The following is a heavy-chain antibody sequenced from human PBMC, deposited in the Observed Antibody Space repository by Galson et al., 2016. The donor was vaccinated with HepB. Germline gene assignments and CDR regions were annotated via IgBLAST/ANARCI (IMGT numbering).Heavy chain of an antibody. CDR2: ISTNGATI. V-gene: IGHV3-48*01. J-gene: IGHJ2*01. CDR3: ARVQFSSGPYWFFDL. D-gene: IGHD5-18*01. Sequence: SLRLSCAASGFTFTTHTMNWVRQAPGKGLESISCISTNGATIHYADSVKGRFTVSRDNAKSSLYLQMNGLRAEDTAVYYCARVQFSSGPYWFFDLWGRGTLVTVSS. CDR1: GFTFTTHT.